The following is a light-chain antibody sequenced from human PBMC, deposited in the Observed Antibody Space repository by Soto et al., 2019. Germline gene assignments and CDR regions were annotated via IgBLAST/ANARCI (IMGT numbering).Light chain of an antibody. CDR2: DAS. J-gene: IGKJ4*01. Sequence: EIVLTQSPGTLSLSPGERATLSCRASQSVSKNFLAWYQQKPGQAPRLLIHDASSRATGIPVRFSGSGSGTDFTLTISRLEPEDFAMYYCQQCSTSPLTFGGGTKVEMK. CDR3: QQCSTSPLT. CDR1: QSVSKNF. V-gene: IGKV3-20*01.